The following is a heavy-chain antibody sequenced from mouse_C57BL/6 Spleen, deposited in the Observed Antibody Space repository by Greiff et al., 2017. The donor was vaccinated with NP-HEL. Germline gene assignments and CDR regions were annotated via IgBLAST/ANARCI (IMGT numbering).Heavy chain of an antibody. D-gene: IGHD1-1*01. Sequence: EVQLVESGGGLVKPGGSLKLSCAASGFTFSSYAMSWVRQTPEKRLEWVATISDGGSYTYYPDNVKGRFTISRDNAKNNLYLQMDHLKSEDTAMYYCARFYYGSSYRDYAMDYWGQGTSVTVSS. V-gene: IGHV5-4*01. CDR1: GFTFSSYA. J-gene: IGHJ4*01. CDR3: ARFYYGSSYRDYAMDY. CDR2: ISDGGSYT.